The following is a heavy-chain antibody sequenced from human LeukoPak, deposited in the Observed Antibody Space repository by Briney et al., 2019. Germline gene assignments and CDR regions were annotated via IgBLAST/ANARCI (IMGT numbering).Heavy chain of an antibody. V-gene: IGHV1-8*01. CDR1: GYSFTSYD. D-gene: IGHD6-13*01. J-gene: IGHJ4*02. Sequence: ASVKVSCKASGYSFTSYDINWVRQATGQGLEWMGWMNPNSGNTGSAQKFQGRVTMTRNASISTAYMELSNLRSEDTAVYYCARRVAAGGTCMGYWGQGTLVTVSS. CDR2: MNPNSGNT. CDR3: ARRVAAGGTCMGY.